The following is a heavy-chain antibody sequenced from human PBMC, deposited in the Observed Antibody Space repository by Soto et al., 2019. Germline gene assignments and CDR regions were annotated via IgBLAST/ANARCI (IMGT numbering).Heavy chain of an antibody. J-gene: IGHJ6*02. D-gene: IGHD2-2*03. V-gene: IGHV3-30*18. Sequence: PGGSLRLSCAASGFTFSSYGMHWVRQAPGKGLEWVAVISYDGSNKYYADSVKGRFTISRDNSKNTLYLQMNSLRAEDTAVYYCAKDQGLDIVLVPAAMSFWMDVWGQGTTVTVSS. CDR3: AKDQGLDIVLVPAAMSFWMDV. CDR1: GFTFSSYG. CDR2: ISYDGSNK.